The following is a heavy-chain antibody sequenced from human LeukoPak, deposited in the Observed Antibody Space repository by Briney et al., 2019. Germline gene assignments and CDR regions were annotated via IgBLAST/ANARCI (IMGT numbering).Heavy chain of an antibody. Sequence: GGSLRLSCAASGFTFSSYAMHWVRQAPGKGLEWVAVISYDGSNKYYADSVKGRFTISRDNSKNTLYLQMNSLRAEDTAMYYCARVRYCDSTSCYSYFDYWGQGTLVTVSS. V-gene: IGHV3-30-3*01. D-gene: IGHD2-2*01. CDR1: GFTFSSYA. CDR2: ISYDGSNK. J-gene: IGHJ4*02. CDR3: ARVRYCDSTSCYSYFDY.